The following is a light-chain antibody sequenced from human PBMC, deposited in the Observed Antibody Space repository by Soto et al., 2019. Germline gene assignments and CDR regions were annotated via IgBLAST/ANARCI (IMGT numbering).Light chain of an antibody. CDR3: QQRNVWPPIT. CDR1: QSIHTS. Sequence: EIVLTPSPATLSLSPGERATLSCRASQSIHTSLAWYQQKPGQPPRLVVYDSTLRANGVPDRFGGSRSGTEFTLTINNLEPEDFAVYYCQQRNVWPPITFGQGTRLETK. J-gene: IGKJ5*01. V-gene: IGKV3-11*01. CDR2: DST.